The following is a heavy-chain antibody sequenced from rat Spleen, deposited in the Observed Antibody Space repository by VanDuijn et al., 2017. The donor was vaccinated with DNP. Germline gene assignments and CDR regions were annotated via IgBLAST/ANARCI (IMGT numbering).Heavy chain of an antibody. V-gene: IGHV3-1*01. CDR2: ISYSGTT. CDR3: ATGTLAY. CDR1: GSSITSNS. J-gene: IGHJ3*01. Sequence: EVQLQESGPGLVKPSQPLSLTCSVTGSSITSNSWGWFRKFPGNKMEWIGHISYSGTTSYHPSLKSRISITRDTSKNQFFLQVNSVTTEDTATYYCATGTLAYWGQGTLVTVSS.